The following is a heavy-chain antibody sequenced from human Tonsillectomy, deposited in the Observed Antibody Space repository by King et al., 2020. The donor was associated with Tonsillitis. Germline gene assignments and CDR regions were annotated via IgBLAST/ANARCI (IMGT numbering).Heavy chain of an antibody. J-gene: IGHJ4*02. D-gene: IGHD3-16*01. CDR1: GYTFTSYD. CDR2: ISAYNGNT. V-gene: IGHV1-18*04. Sequence: QLVQSGAEVKKPGASMKVSCKASGYTFTSYDFSWVRQAPGQGLEWMGWISAYNGNTNYPQKFQGRVTMTTDTSTSTAYMELRSLRSDDTAVYYCAGDRMGGSPFDYWGQGTRVTVSS. CDR3: AGDRMGGSPFDY.